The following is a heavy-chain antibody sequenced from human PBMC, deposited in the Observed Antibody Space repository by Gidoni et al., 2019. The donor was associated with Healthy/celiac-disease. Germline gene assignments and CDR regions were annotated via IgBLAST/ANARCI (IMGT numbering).Heavy chain of an antibody. Sequence: QVQLVESGGGVVQPGRSLRLPCAASGFTFSSYGLHWVRQAPGKGLEWVAVIWYDVSNKYYADSVKGRFTISRDNSKNTLYLQMNSRRAEDTAVYYCARSTPGYSSSWLDREFDYWGQGTLVTVSS. D-gene: IGHD6-13*01. CDR3: ARSTPGYSSSWLDREFDY. CDR1: GFTFSSYG. J-gene: IGHJ4*02. V-gene: IGHV3-33*01. CDR2: IWYDVSNK.